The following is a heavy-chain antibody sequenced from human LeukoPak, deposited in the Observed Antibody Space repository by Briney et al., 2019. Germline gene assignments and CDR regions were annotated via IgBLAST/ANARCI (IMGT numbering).Heavy chain of an antibody. CDR1: GFTFDDYG. V-gene: IGHV3-23*01. D-gene: IGHD2-2*01. CDR2: ISGSGGST. CDR3: AKLVPAARGDWFDP. J-gene: IGHJ5*02. Sequence: GGSLRLSCAASGFTFDDYGMSWVRQAPGKGLEWVSAISGSGGSTYYADSVKGRFTISRDNSKNTLYLQMNSLRAEDTAVYYCAKLVPAARGDWFDPWGQGALVTVSS.